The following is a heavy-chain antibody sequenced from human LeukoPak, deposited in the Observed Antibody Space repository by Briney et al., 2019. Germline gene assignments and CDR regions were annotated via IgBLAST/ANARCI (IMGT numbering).Heavy chain of an antibody. CDR1: GFTFGSYG. CDR2: ISYDGSNK. V-gene: IGHV3-30*18. Sequence: PGGSLRLSCAASGFTFGSYGMHWVRQAPGKGLEWVAVISYDGSNKYYADSVKGRFTISRDNSKNTLYLQMNSLRAEDTAVYYCAKNIAMVTAYYFDYWGQGTLVTVSS. CDR3: AKNIAMVTAYYFDY. J-gene: IGHJ4*02. D-gene: IGHD5-18*01.